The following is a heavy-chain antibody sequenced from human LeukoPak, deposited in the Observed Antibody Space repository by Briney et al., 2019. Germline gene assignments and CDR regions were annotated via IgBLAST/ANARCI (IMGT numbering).Heavy chain of an antibody. D-gene: IGHD6-6*01. CDR2: INTHSGGT. V-gene: IGHV1-2*02. CDR1: GYTFTDYY. CDR3: ARSRISAPVDY. J-gene: IGHJ4*02. Sequence: ASVKVSCKXSGYTFTDYYMHWVRQAPGQGLEWMGWINTHSGGTSYSQKFQGRVTMTRDTSISTGFMELKSLGSDDTAVYYCARSRISAPVDYWGQGTLVTVSS.